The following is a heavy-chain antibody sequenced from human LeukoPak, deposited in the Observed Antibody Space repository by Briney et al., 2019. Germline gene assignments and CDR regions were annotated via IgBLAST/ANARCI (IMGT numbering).Heavy chain of an antibody. CDR2: IYTSGST. CDR1: GGSISSGSYY. Sequence: PSQTLSLTCTVSGGSISSGSYYWSWIRQPAGKGLEWIGRIYTSGSTNYNPSLKSRVTISVDTSKNQFSLKLSSVTAAGTAVYYCARDSEVWVYYDTYWGQGTLVTVSS. J-gene: IGHJ4*02. D-gene: IGHD3-3*01. CDR3: ARDSEVWVYYDTY. V-gene: IGHV4-61*02.